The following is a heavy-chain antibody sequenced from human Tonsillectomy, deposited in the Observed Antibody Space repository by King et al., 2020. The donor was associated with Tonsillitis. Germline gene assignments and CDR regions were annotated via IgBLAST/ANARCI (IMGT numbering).Heavy chain of an antibody. J-gene: IGHJ4*02. V-gene: IGHV3-30*03. Sequence: VQLVESGGGVVQPGRSLRLSCAASGFTFMSYGMHWVRQAPGKGLEWVAVVSDVGTNKYYADSVKGRFTISRDNSKSTLYLQMNSLRPEDTAVYYCATGGPLGYCSSTNCYRYYFDYWGQGTLLTVSS. CDR1: GFTFMSYG. CDR3: ATGGPLGYCSSTNCYRYYFDY. CDR2: VSDVGTNK. D-gene: IGHD2-2*01.